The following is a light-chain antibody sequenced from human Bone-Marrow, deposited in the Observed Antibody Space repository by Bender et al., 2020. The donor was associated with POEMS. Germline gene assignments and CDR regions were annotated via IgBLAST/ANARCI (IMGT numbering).Light chain of an antibody. Sequence: QSVLTQPPSASGTPGQRVTISCSGSSSKFGSYPVNWYQQLPGAAPKLVIFNNSQRPSGVPDRFSGSNSGTSASLAISGLLSDDEADFYCATWDDSLNGWVFGGETKLTVL. J-gene: IGLJ3*02. CDR2: NNS. CDR1: SSKFGSYP. CDR3: ATWDDSLNGWV. V-gene: IGLV1-44*01.